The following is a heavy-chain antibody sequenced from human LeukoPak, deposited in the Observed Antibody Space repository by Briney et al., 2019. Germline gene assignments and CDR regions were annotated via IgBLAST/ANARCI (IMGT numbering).Heavy chain of an antibody. D-gene: IGHD1-7*01. CDR2: IRSGGTNT. V-gene: IGHV3-48*04. CDR3: ARMNYVSSGWGAPFDY. CDR1: GFTFSSSS. J-gene: IGHJ4*02. Sequence: GGSLRLSCAASGFTFSSSSMNWVRQAPGKGLEWVSYIRSGGTNTDYTGSVKGRFTISRGNAKNSLYLQMNSLRAEDTAVYYCARMNYVSSGWGAPFDYWGQGTLVTVSS.